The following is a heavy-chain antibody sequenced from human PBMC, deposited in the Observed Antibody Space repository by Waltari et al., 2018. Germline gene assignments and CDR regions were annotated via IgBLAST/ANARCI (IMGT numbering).Heavy chain of an antibody. CDR1: GGSISSSSYY. Sequence: QLQLQESGPGLVKPSETLSLTCTVSGGSISSSSYYWGWIRQPPGKGLEWIGSIYYSGSTYYNPSLKSRVTISVDTSKNQFSLKLSSVTAADTAVYYCARAYYDFWSGYYTGMGDYFDYWGQGTLVTVSS. CDR3: ARAYYDFWSGYYTGMGDYFDY. V-gene: IGHV4-39*07. CDR2: IYYSGST. J-gene: IGHJ4*02. D-gene: IGHD3-3*01.